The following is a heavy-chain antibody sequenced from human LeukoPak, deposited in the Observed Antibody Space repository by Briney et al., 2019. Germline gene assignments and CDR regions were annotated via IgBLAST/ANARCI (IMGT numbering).Heavy chain of an antibody. CDR2: IYYTGST. CDR1: GGSIDSYY. J-gene: IGHJ5*01. Sequence: SETLSLTCTVSGGSIDSYYWSWIRQPPGKGLEWIGYIYYTGSTEYHPSLKSRVTISLDKSKNQFSLKLSSVTAADTAVYYCAGLWFGELLYNWFDPWGQGTLVTVSS. CDR3: AGLWFGELLYNWFDP. V-gene: IGHV4-59*08. D-gene: IGHD3-10*01.